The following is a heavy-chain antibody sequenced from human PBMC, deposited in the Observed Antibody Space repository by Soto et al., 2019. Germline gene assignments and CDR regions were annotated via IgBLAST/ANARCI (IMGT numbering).Heavy chain of an antibody. J-gene: IGHJ4*02. CDR3: AKAGTAMVKSPPYY. V-gene: IGHV3-23*01. Sequence: GGSLRLSCAASGFTFSSYSMSWVRQAPGKGLEWVSAISGSGGSTYYADSVKGRFTISRDNSKNTLYLQMNSLRAEDTAVYYCAKAGTAMVKSPPYYWGQGTLVTVSS. D-gene: IGHD5-18*01. CDR1: GFTFSSYS. CDR2: ISGSGGST.